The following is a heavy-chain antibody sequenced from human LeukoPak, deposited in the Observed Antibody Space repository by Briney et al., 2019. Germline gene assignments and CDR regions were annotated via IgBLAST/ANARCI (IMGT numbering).Heavy chain of an antibody. V-gene: IGHV3-30-3*01. CDR3: ARDDDSSGYYWSSDY. D-gene: IGHD3-22*01. J-gene: IGHJ4*02. CDR2: ISYDGSNK. CDR1: GFTFSSYA. Sequence: GGSLRLSCAASGFTFSSYAMHWVRQAPGKGLEWVAVISYDGSNKYYADSVKGRFTISRDNSKNTLYLQMNSLRAEDTAVYYCARDDDSSGYYWSSDYWDQGTLVTVSS.